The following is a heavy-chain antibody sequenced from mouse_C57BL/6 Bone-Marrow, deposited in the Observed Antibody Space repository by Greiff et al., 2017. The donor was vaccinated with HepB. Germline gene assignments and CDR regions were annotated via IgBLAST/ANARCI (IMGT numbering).Heavy chain of an antibody. Sequence: QVQLQQPGAELVKPGASVKSSCKASGYTFTSYWMHWVKQRPGQGLEWIGMIHPNSGSTNYNEKFKSKATLTVDKSSSTAYMQLSSLTSEDSAVYYCARRGGNYYFDYWGQGTTLTVSS. D-gene: IGHD2-1*01. CDR2: IHPNSGST. CDR3: ARRGGNYYFDY. V-gene: IGHV1-64*01. J-gene: IGHJ2*01. CDR1: GYTFTSYW.